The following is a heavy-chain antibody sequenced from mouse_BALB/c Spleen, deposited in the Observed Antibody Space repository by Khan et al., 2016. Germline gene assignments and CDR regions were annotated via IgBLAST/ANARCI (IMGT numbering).Heavy chain of an antibody. Sequence: QVQLKESGPGLVQPSQSLSITCTVSGFSLTSYGVHWVRQSPGKGLEWLGVIWRGGSTAYNAAFMSRLGITKDNSNSHVYIKMNSLQADDTAIYYCAKKYGKYAMDYLGQGTSVTVSS. CDR3: AKKYGKYAMDY. D-gene: IGHD2-10*02. CDR1: GFSLTSYG. CDR2: IWRGGST. J-gene: IGHJ4*01. V-gene: IGHV2-5*01.